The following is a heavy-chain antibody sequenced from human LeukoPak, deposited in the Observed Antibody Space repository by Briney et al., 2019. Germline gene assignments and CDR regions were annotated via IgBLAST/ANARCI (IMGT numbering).Heavy chain of an antibody. V-gene: IGHV6-1*01. D-gene: IGHD5-12*01. Sequence: SQTLSLTCALTGDSVSSNSAAWNWIRQSPSRGLEWLGRTYYRSKWYNDYAVSVKSRITINPDTSKNQFSLQLNSVTPEDTAVYYCARDYRSGYDTYYYYYGMDVWGKGTTVTVSS. CDR2: TYYRSKWYN. CDR1: GDSVSSNSAA. CDR3: ARDYRSGYDTYYYYYGMDV. J-gene: IGHJ6*04.